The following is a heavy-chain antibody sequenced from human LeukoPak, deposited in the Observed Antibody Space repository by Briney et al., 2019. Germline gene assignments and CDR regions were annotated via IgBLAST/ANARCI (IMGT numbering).Heavy chain of an antibody. Sequence: PGGSLRLSCAASGFTFSSYAMHWVRQAPGKGLEWVAVISYDGSNKYYADSVMGRSTISRDKSNNTLYLQMNSLRAEDTAVYYCATGGRSGVAFESWGQGTLVTVSS. V-gene: IGHV3-30*14. CDR1: GFTFSSYA. J-gene: IGHJ4*02. D-gene: IGHD2-15*01. CDR2: ISYDGSNK. CDR3: ATGGRSGVAFES.